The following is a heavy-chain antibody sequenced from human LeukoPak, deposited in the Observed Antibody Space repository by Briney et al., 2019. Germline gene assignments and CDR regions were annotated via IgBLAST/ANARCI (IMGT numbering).Heavy chain of an antibody. CDR2: ISWNSGSI. V-gene: IGHV3-9*01. CDR1: GFTFDDYA. Sequence: PGRSLRLSCAASGFTFDDYAMHWVRQVPGKGLEWVSGISWNSGSIGYVDSVKGRFTISRGNAKSSLYLQMNSLRAEDTALYYCAKARYCSGGSCYRGFDNWGQGTRVTVSS. J-gene: IGHJ4*02. CDR3: AKARYCSGGSCYRGFDN. D-gene: IGHD2-15*01.